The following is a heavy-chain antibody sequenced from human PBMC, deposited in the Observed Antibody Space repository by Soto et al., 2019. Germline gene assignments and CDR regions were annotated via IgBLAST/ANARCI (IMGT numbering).Heavy chain of an antibody. CDR3: ARDSTRSSTSLHTFRAAAGMDV. V-gene: IGHV3-21*01. J-gene: IGHJ6*02. Sequence: PGGSLRLSCAASGFTFSSYSMNWVRQAPGKGLEWVSSISSSSSYIYYADSVKGRFTISRDNAKNSLYLQMNSLRAEDTAVYYCARDSTRSSTSLHTFRAAAGMDVWGQGTTVTVSS. D-gene: IGHD2-2*01. CDR1: GFTFSSYS. CDR2: ISSSSSYI.